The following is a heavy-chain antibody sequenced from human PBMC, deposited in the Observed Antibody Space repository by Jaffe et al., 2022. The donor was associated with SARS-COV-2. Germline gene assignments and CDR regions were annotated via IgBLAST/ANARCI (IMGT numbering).Heavy chain of an antibody. V-gene: IGHV3-15*01. D-gene: IGHD4-17*01. CDR1: GFTFSNAW. J-gene: IGHJ6*02. CDR3: TTDRQRPGDYVLAYYYYGMDV. CDR2: IKSKTDGGTT. Sequence: EVQLVESGGGLVKPGGSLRLSCAASGFTFSNAWMSWVRQAPGKGLEWVGRIKSKTDGGTTDYAAPVKGRFTISRDDSKNTLYLQMNSLKTEDTAVYYCTTDRQRPGDYVLAYYYYGMDVWGQGTTVTVSS.